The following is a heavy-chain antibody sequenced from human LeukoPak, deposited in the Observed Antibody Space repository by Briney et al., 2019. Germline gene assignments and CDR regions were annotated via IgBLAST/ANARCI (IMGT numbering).Heavy chain of an antibody. CDR2: IKQDGSEK. Sequence: GGSLRLSCAASGFTFSSYWMSWVRQAPGKGLEWVANIKQDGSEKYYVDSVKGRFTISRDNAKNSMYLQMNSLRAEDTAVYYCARLRFLEWLPGMDVWGQGTTVTVSS. V-gene: IGHV3-7*01. J-gene: IGHJ6*02. CDR1: GFTFSSYW. D-gene: IGHD3-3*01. CDR3: ARLRFLEWLPGMDV.